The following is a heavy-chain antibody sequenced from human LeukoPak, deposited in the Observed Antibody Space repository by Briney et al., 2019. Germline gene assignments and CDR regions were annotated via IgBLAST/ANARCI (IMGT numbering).Heavy chain of an antibody. V-gene: IGHV4-59*12. D-gene: IGHD2-21*02. CDR2: TYYSGST. Sequence: PSETLSLTCTVSGXSISSYYWSWIRKPPGKGLEWIGYTYYSGSTNYNPSLKSRVTISTDTSKHHFSLNLNSVTAADTGVYYCVRGSRVYCGGDCYYYWGQGTLVTVSS. CDR3: VRGSRVYCGGDCYYY. CDR1: GXSISSYY. J-gene: IGHJ4*02.